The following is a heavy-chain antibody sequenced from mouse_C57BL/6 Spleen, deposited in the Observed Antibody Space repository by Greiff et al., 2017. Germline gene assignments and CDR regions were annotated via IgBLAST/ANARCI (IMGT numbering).Heavy chain of an antibody. CDR1: GYTFTSYW. J-gene: IGHJ4*01. V-gene: IGHV1-64*01. Sequence: QVQLQQPGAELVKPGASVKLSCKASGYTFTSYWMHWVKQRPGQGLEWIGMIHPNSGSTNYNEKFKSKATLTVDKSSSTAYMQLSSLTSEDSAVYYCAPPGTVRNAMDYWGQGTSVTVSS. D-gene: IGHD1-1*01. CDR2: IHPNSGST. CDR3: APPGTVRNAMDY.